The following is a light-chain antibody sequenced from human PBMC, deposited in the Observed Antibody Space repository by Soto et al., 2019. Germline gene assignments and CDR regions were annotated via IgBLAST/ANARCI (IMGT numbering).Light chain of an antibody. CDR2: DTY. Sequence: EVVMRQSPATLSVSPGEGATLSCRASQGIGDTLAWYQHKPGQTHRLLIYDTYTRATGTQDRFSGSGSGTDFSLTISRLEPEDFAVYYCQQFSSYPLTFGGGTKVDIK. J-gene: IGKJ4*01. CDR3: QQFSSYPLT. CDR1: QGIGDT. V-gene: IGKV3D-15*01.